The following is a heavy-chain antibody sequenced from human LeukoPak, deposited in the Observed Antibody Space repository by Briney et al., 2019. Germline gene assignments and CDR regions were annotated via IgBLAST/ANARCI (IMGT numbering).Heavy chain of an antibody. D-gene: IGHD3-10*01. CDR3: ARGYGSGSYFDY. V-gene: IGHV1-3*01. Sequence: GASVKVSCKASGYTFTSYAVHWVRQAPGQRLEWMGWINAGNGNTKYSQKFQGRVTITRDTSASTAYMELSSLRSEDTAVYYCARGYGSGSYFDYWGQGTLVTVSS. J-gene: IGHJ4*02. CDR2: INAGNGNT. CDR1: GYTFTSYA.